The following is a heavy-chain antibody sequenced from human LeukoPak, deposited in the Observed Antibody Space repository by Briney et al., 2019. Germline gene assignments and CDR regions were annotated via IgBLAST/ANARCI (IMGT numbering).Heavy chain of an antibody. CDR1: GFTFSSYA. CDR2: ISYDGSNK. CDR3: AREVNNWFDP. V-gene: IGHV3-30-3*01. D-gene: IGHD3-22*01. J-gene: IGHJ5*02. Sequence: GGSLRLFCAASGFTFSSYAMHWVRQAPGKGLEWVAVISYDGSNKYYADSVKGRFTISRDNSKNTLYLQMNSLRAEDTAAYYCAREVNNWFDPWGQGTLVTVSS.